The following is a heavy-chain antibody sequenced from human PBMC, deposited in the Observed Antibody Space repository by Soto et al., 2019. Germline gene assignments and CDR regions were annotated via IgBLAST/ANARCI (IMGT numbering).Heavy chain of an antibody. Sequence: QVQLVESGGGVVQPGRSLRLSCAASGFTFSSYGMHWVRQAPGKGLEWVAVISYDGSNKYYADSVTGRFTISRDNSKNTLYLQMNSLRAEDTAVYYCAKDQSTVTYPGISYYFDYWGQGTLVTVSS. D-gene: IGHD4-17*01. CDR2: ISYDGSNK. J-gene: IGHJ4*02. V-gene: IGHV3-30*18. CDR1: GFTFSSYG. CDR3: AKDQSTVTYPGISYYFDY.